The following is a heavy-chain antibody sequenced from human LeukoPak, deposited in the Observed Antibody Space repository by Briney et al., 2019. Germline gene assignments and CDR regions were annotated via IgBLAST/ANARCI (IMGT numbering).Heavy chain of an antibody. CDR1: GFTFSSYS. V-gene: IGHV3-21*04. D-gene: IGHD6-13*01. Sequence: GGSLRLSCAASGFTFSSYSMNWVRQAPGKGLEWVSSISSSSSYIYYADSVKGRFTISRDNAKNSLYLQMNSLRAEDTALYYCAKDSALYSSSFAYFDYWGQGTLVTVSS. CDR2: ISSSSSYI. J-gene: IGHJ4*02. CDR3: AKDSALYSSSFAYFDY.